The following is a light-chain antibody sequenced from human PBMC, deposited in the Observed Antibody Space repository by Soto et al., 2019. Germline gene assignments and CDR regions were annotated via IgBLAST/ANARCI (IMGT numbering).Light chain of an antibody. J-gene: IGKJ2*01. V-gene: IGKV3-20*01. CDR1: QSISRYW. CDR3: HYHGPSPPFT. Sequence: EIVLTQSPGTLSLSPGERATLSCRASQSISRYWFGWYQQRPGQAPRLLIFDASTRATGIPDRFSGSGSGTDFTLTIGRLEPEDFAVYYCHYHGPSPPFTFGQGTKLEIK. CDR2: DAS.